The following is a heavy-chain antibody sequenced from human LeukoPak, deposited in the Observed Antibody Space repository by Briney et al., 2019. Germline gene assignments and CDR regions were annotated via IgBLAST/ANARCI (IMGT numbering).Heavy chain of an antibody. CDR2: IYYSGST. J-gene: IGHJ6*04. CDR1: GGSISSGGYY. V-gene: IGHV4-31*03. CDR3: ARDCYGSGPLYGMDV. Sequence: SETLSLTCTVSGGSISSGGYYWSWIRQHPGKGLEWIGYIYYSGSTYYNPSLKSRVTISVDTSKNQFSLKLSSVTAADTAVYYCARDCYGSGPLYGMDVWGKGTTVTVSS. D-gene: IGHD3-10*01.